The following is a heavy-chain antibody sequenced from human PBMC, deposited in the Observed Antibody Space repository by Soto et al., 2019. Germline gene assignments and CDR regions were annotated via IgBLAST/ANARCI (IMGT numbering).Heavy chain of an antibody. CDR3: ARTTQHNPSSIQLWLLADYYYGIDV. CDR1: GFTFSSYG. J-gene: IGHJ6*01. CDR2: IWYDGSNK. Sequence: QVQLVESGGGVVQPGRSLRLSCAASGFTFSSYGMHWVRQAPGKGVEWVAVIWYDGSNKYYADSVKGRFTISRDNSKNKLYLQMNSIRAEDTAVYYCARTTQHNPSSIQLWLLADYYYGIDVW. V-gene: IGHV3-33*01. D-gene: IGHD5-18*01.